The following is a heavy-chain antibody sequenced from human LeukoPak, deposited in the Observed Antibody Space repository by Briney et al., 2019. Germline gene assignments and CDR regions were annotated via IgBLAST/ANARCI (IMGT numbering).Heavy chain of an antibody. V-gene: IGHV3-9*01. CDR3: VRGVPVTPGIDY. D-gene: IGHD2-2*01. CDR1: GFTFDDYA. J-gene: IGHJ4*02. CDR2: ISWNSGSI. Sequence: GRSLRLSCAASGFTFDDYAMHWVRQAPGKGLEWVSGISWNSGSIGYADSVKGRFTISRDNAKNSVYLQMSSLRVEDTAVYYCVRGVPVTPGIDYWGQGTLVSVSS.